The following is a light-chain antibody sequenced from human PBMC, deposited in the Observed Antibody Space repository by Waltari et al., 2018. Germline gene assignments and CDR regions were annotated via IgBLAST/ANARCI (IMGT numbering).Light chain of an antibody. Sequence: QSALTQPASVSGSPGQSITIPCPGTSSDGGGYNYVSRFQQHPDKAPRLLIFDVTNRPSGVSNRFSGSKSGNTASLTISGLQAEDETDYYCSSYTSRATWVFGGGTRLAVL. CDR3: SSYTSRATWV. CDR1: SSDGGGYNY. V-gene: IGLV2-14*03. CDR2: DVT. J-gene: IGLJ3*02.